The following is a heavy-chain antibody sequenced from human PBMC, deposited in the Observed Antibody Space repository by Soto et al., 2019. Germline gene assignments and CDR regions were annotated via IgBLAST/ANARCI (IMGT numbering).Heavy chain of an antibody. V-gene: IGHV3-33*01. J-gene: IGHJ6*02. CDR2: IWYDGSNK. CDR3: ARGYDFCSGYYFPMDV. D-gene: IGHD3-3*01. Sequence: QVQLVESGGGVVQPGRSLRLSCAASGFTFSSYGMHWVRQAPGKGLEWVAVIWYDGSNKYYADSVKGRFTISRDNSKNTLYLQMNSLRAEDTAVYYCARGYDFCSGYYFPMDVWGQGTTVTVSS. CDR1: GFTFSSYG.